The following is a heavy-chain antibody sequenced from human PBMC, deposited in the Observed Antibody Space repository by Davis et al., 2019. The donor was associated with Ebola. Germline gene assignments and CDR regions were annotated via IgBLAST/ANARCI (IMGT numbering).Heavy chain of an antibody. V-gene: IGHV3-23*01. Sequence: GGSLRLSCAASGLTFSNYVWYWVRQASGRGLEWISASDTEANTNYADSVKGRFTNSRDNSRNTVFLQMNSLRAEDTAVYYCAKIGVRHSGDYWGQGTLVTVSS. CDR2: SDTEANT. CDR3: AKIGVRHSGDY. CDR1: GLTFSNYV. J-gene: IGHJ4*02. D-gene: IGHD3-10*01.